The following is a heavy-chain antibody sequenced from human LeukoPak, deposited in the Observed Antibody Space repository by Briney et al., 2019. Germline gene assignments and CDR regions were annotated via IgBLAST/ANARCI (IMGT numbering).Heavy chain of an antibody. J-gene: IGHJ4*02. CDR1: GFTFSSSA. CDR3: AKQLGYCSDGSCYFPY. CDR2: ISNNGGYT. V-gene: IGHV3-23*01. Sequence: GGSLRLSCTAIGFTFSSSAMSWVRQAPGKGLEWVSAISNNGGYTYYADSVQGRFTISRDNSKSTLCLQMNSLRAEDTAVYYCAKQLGYCSDGSCYFPYWGQGTLVTVSS. D-gene: IGHD2-15*01.